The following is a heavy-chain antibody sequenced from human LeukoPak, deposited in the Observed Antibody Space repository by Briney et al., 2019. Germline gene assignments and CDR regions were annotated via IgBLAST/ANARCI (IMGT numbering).Heavy chain of an antibody. J-gene: IGHJ3*02. D-gene: IGHD6-13*01. CDR2: IYPGDSDT. Sequence: GESLKISCKGPGYSFTSYWIGWVRQMPGKGLEWMGIIYPGDSDTRYSPSFQGQVTISADKSITTAYLQWSSLNASDPEMYYCARRRSSWQTDAFDIWGQGTMVTVSS. CDR3: ARRRSSWQTDAFDI. V-gene: IGHV5-51*01. CDR1: GYSFTSYW.